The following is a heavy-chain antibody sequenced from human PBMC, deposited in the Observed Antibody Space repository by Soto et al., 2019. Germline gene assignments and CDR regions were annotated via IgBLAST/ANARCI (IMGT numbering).Heavy chain of an antibody. D-gene: IGHD3-3*01. CDR2: ISAYNGNT. CDR1: GYTFTSNG. Sequence: GASVKVSCKASGYTFTSNGISWVRQAPGQGLEWMGWISAYNGNTNYAQKLQGRVTMTTDTSTSTAYMELRSLRSDDTAVYYCARDHRNVLRFLEWLSNHDAFDIWGQGTMVTVSS. J-gene: IGHJ3*02. CDR3: ARDHRNVLRFLEWLSNHDAFDI. V-gene: IGHV1-18*01.